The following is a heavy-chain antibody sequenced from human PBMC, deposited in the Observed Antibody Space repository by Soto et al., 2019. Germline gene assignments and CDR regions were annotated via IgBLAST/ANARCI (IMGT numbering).Heavy chain of an antibody. CDR2: INPNSGGT. J-gene: IGHJ4*02. CDR1: GYTLTELS. D-gene: IGHD3-3*01. V-gene: IGHV1-2*02. CDR3: AAFGVGSLPDY. Sequence: ASVKVSCKVSGYTLTELSMRWVLQAPGQGLEWMGWINPNSGGTNYAQKFQGRVTMTRDTSISTAYMELSRLRSDDTAVYYCAAFGVGSLPDYWGQGTLVTVSS.